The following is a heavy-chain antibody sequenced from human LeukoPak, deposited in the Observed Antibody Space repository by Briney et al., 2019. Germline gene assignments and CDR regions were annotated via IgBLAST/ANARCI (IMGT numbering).Heavy chain of an antibody. J-gene: IGHJ3*02. V-gene: IGHV4-34*01. CDR3: ARTMVAFDI. CDR2: INHSGST. Sequence: TSETLSLTCAVYGGSFSGYYWSWIRQPPGKGLEWIGEINHSGSTNYNPSLKSRVTISVDTSKNQFSLKLSSVTAADTAVYYCARTMVAFDIWGQGTMVTVSS. CDR1: GGSFSGYY. D-gene: IGHD4/OR15-4a*01.